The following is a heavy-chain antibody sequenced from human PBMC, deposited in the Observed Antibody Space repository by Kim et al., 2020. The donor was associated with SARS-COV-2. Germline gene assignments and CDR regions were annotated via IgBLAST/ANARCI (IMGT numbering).Heavy chain of an antibody. CDR2: ISGGGRTV. V-gene: IGHV3-23*01. J-gene: IGHJ4*02. D-gene: IGHD6-19*01. Sequence: GGSLRLSCAASGLTFSSYGMSWVRQVPGKGLEWVSAISGGGRTVYYADSVRGRFTISRDNSENTLYLQMNNLRAEDTAVYHCAKDSGAGTRRHAYWGRGT. CDR1: GLTFSSYG. CDR3: AKDSGAGTRRHAY.